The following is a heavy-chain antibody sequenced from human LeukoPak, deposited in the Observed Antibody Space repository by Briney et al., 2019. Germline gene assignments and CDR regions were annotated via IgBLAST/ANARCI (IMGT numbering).Heavy chain of an antibody. Sequence: PGGSLRLSCAASGLTISSYSMNWVRQAPGKGLQWVSYISSSSSTIYYADSVKGRFTISRDNAKNSLYLQMNSLRAEDTAVYYCASGSGYCSGGSCSDYWGQGTLVTVSS. V-gene: IGHV3-48*04. CDR3: ASGSGYCSGGSCSDY. D-gene: IGHD2-15*01. CDR2: ISSSSSTI. CDR1: GLTISSYS. J-gene: IGHJ4*02.